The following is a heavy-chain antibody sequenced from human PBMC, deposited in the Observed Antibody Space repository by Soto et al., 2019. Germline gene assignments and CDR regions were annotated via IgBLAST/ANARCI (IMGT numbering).Heavy chain of an antibody. CDR1: GYTFTSYD. V-gene: IGHV1-8*01. J-gene: IGHJ4*02. Sequence: ASVKVSCKASGYTFTSYDINWVRQATGQGLEWMGWMNPNSGNTGYAQKFQGRVTMTRNTSISTAYMELSSLRSEDTARFYFASAAIPAAMGTITDDFDNWGQGTLVTVSS. CDR3: ASAAIPAAMGTITDDFDN. D-gene: IGHD2-2*01. CDR2: MNPNSGNT.